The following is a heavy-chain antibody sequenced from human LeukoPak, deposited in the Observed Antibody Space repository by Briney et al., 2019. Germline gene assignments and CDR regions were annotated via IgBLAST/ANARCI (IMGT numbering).Heavy chain of an antibody. CDR3: ARGQQLVDDAFDI. D-gene: IGHD6-13*01. CDR2: IIPILGIA. CDR1: GGTFSSYA. J-gene: IGHJ3*02. V-gene: IGHV1-69*04. Sequence: ASVKVSCKASGGTFSSYAISWVRQAPGQGLEWMGRIIPILGIANYAQKFQGRVTITADKSTSTAYMELSSLRSEDTAVYYCARGQQLVDDAFDIWGQGTMVTVSS.